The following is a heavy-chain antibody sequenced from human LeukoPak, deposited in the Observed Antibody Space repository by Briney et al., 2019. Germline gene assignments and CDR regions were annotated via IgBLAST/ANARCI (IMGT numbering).Heavy chain of an antibody. CDR2: IGTAGDT. J-gene: IGHJ4*02. D-gene: IGHD6-13*01. CDR3: ARVDGYSSSWSYDY. CDR1: GFTFSSYD. Sequence: GGPLRLSCAASGFTFSSYDMHWVRQATGKGLEWVSAIGTAGDTYYPGSVKGRFTISRENAKNSLYLQMNSLRAGDTAVYYCARVDGYSSSWSYDYWGQGTLVTVSS. V-gene: IGHV3-13*01.